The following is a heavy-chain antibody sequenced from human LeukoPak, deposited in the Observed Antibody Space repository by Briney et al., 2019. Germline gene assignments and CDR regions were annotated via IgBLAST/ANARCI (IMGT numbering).Heavy chain of an antibody. V-gene: IGHV4-61*02. Sequence: SQTLSLTCTVSGGSISSGSYYWSWIRQPAGKGLEWIGRIYTSGSTNYNPSLKSRVTISVDTSKNQFSLKLSSVTAADTAVYYCARSFSTLVPAADIPPQPGMGAFDIWGQGTMVTVSS. CDR3: ARSFSTLVPAADIPPQPGMGAFDI. CDR1: GGSISSGSYY. CDR2: IYTSGST. D-gene: IGHD2-2*01. J-gene: IGHJ3*02.